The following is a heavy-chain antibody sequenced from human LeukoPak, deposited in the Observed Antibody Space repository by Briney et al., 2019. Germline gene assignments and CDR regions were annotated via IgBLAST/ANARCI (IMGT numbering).Heavy chain of an antibody. CDR3: ARGQGVVVPAAGYYFDY. J-gene: IGHJ4*02. D-gene: IGHD2-2*01. Sequence: ASVKVSCKASGYTFTSYGISWVRQAPGQGLEWMGWISAYNGNTNYAQKLQGRVTMTTDTSTSTAYMELRSLRSDDTAVYYCARGQGVVVPAAGYYFDYWGQGTLVTVPS. V-gene: IGHV1-18*01. CDR2: ISAYNGNT. CDR1: GYTFTSYG.